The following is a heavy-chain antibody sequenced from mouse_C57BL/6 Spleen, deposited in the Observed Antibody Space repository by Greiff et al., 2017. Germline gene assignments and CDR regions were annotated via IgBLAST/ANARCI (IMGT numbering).Heavy chain of an antibody. CDR1: GYAFSSSW. D-gene: IGHD1-1*01. CDR3: ARDYGSSPLGLGV. CDR2: IYPGDGDT. V-gene: IGHV1-82*01. J-gene: IGHJ1*03. Sequence: QVQLQQSGPELVKPGASVKISCKASGYAFSSSWMNWVKQRPGKGLEWIGRIYPGDGDTNYNGKFKGKATLTADKSSSTAYMQLSRLTSEDSAVYFCARDYGSSPLGLGVWGTGTTVTVSS.